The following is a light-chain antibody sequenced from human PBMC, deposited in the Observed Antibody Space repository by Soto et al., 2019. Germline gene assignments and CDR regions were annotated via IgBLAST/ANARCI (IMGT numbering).Light chain of an antibody. J-gene: IGKJ2*01. V-gene: IGKV3-20*01. CDR2: AAS. Sequence: EIVLTQSPGTLSLSPGERATVSCRASQSISSSYLAWYQQKPGQAPRLLIYAASSRATRIPDRFSGSGSGTDFTLTISRLEPEDFAVYYCQQYGSSSYTFGQGTQLEIK. CDR3: QQYGSSSYT. CDR1: QSISSSY.